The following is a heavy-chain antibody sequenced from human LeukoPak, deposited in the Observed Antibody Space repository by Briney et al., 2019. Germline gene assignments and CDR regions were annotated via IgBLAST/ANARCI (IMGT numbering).Heavy chain of an antibody. D-gene: IGHD3-22*01. CDR1: GFTFSSYS. CDR2: ISSSSSYI. V-gene: IGHV3-21*01. CDR3: AKGDRYDSSGPDAFDI. Sequence: PGGSLRLSCAASGFTFSSYSMNWVRQAPGKGLEWVSSISSSSSYIYYADSVKGRFTISRDNAKNSLYLQMNSLRAEDTAVYYCAKGDRYDSSGPDAFDIWGQGTMVTVSS. J-gene: IGHJ3*02.